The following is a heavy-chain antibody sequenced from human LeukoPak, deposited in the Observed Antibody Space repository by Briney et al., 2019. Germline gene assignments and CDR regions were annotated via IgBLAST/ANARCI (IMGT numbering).Heavy chain of an antibody. D-gene: IGHD3-10*01. CDR3: ARGIGYYGSGTFDY. J-gene: IGHJ4*02. CDR2: INHSGST. CDR1: GGSFSGYY. V-gene: IGHV4-34*01. Sequence: SETLSLTCAVYGGSFSGYYWSWIRQPPGKGPEWIGEINHSGSTNYNPSLKSRVTISVDTSKNQFSLKLSSVTAADTAVYYCARGIGYYGSGTFDYWGQGTLVTVSS.